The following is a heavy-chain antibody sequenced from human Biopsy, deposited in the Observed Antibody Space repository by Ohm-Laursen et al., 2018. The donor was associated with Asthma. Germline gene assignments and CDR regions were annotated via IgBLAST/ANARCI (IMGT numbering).Heavy chain of an antibody. CDR3: ARGDSSGWSHYYFDY. CDR1: GFTVSRDH. D-gene: IGHD6-19*01. CDR2: IYSGGTS. Sequence: SLRLSCAASGFTVSRDHMFWVRQAPGKGLEWVGVIYSGGTSDTADSVRGRFIISRDFYKNTLYLQMDSLRAEDTSVYYCARGDSSGWSHYYFDYWGQGTLVTVSS. J-gene: IGHJ4*02. V-gene: IGHV3-53*01.